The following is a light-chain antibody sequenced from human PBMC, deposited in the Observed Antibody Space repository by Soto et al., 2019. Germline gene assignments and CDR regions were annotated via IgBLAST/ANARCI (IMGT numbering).Light chain of an antibody. V-gene: IGLV4-69*01. CDR3: QTWGAGFSVV. CDR1: SGHSSYA. CDR2: VNTDGSH. Sequence: QSVLTQSPSASASLGASVKLTCTLSSGHSSYAIAWHQQQPEKGPRYLMKVNTDGSHNKGDGIPDRFSGSSSGAERYLTISSLQSEDEADYYCQTWGAGFSVVFGGGTKVTVL. J-gene: IGLJ2*01.